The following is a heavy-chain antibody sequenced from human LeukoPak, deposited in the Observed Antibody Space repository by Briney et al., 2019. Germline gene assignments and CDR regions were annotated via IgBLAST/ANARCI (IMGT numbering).Heavy chain of an antibody. CDR2: IKPDGSEK. J-gene: IGHJ5*02. CDR1: EFTFSSYW. Sequence: GGSLRLSCAASEFTFSSYWMSWVRQAPGKGLEWVANIKPDGSEKYYVDSVKGRFTISRDNAKNSLYLQMNSLRPEDTAVYYCARGGRIGWFDPWGQGTLVTVSS. D-gene: IGHD2-15*01. V-gene: IGHV3-7*04. CDR3: ARGGRIGWFDP.